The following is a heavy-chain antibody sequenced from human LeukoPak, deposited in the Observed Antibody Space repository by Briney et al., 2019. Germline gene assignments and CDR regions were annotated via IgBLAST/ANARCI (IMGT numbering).Heavy chain of an antibody. D-gene: IGHD3-3*01. Sequence: ASVKVSCKASGYTLTSYAMHWVRQAPGQRLEWMGWINAGNGSTKYSQKFQGRVTITRDTSASTAYMELSSLRSEDTVVYYCARVQVLRFLEWLSGGYYYGMDVWGQGTTVTVSS. CDR1: GYTLTSYA. V-gene: IGHV1-3*01. CDR2: INAGNGST. J-gene: IGHJ6*02. CDR3: ARVQVLRFLEWLSGGYYYGMDV.